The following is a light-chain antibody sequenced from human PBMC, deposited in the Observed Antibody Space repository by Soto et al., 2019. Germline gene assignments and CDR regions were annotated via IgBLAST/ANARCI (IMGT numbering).Light chain of an antibody. Sequence: ESLFTQSPATLSLSPGERATLSCRASPSVSNSLAWYQHKPGQPPRLLIYGASTRATGIPARFSGRGSGAEFTLTISSLQSEDFSVYYCQHYVNWPLTFGGGTKVDIK. J-gene: IGKJ4*01. CDR2: GAS. CDR3: QHYVNWPLT. V-gene: IGKV3-15*01. CDR1: PSVSNS.